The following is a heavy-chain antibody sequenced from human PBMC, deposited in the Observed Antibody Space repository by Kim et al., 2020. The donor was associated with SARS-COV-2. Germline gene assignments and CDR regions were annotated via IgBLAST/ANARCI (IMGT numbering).Heavy chain of an antibody. V-gene: IGHV3-30*04. CDR1: GFTFSSYA. J-gene: IGHJ6*02. CDR2: ISYDGSNK. Sequence: GGSLRLSCAASGFTFSSYAMHWVRQAPGKGLEWVAVISYDGSNKYYADSVKGRFTISRDNSKNTLYLQMNSLRAEDTAVYYCARGAMVRGVIIPNYYYYGMDVWGQGTTVTVAS. CDR3: ARGAMVRGVIIPNYYYYGMDV. D-gene: IGHD3-10*01.